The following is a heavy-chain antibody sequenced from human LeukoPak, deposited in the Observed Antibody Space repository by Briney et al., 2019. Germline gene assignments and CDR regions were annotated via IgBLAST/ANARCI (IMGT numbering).Heavy chain of an antibody. CDR1: GFTFSSYE. D-gene: IGHD1-26*01. CDR3: AKIAETSGTYGQGFDY. V-gene: IGHV3-48*03. Sequence: GGSLRLSCAASGFTFSSYEMNWVRQAPGKGLEWVSYISSSGSTIYYADSVKGRFTISRDNAKNSLYLQMNSLRVEDTAVYYCAKIAETSGTYGQGFDYWGQGTLVTVSS. CDR2: ISSSGSTI. J-gene: IGHJ4*02.